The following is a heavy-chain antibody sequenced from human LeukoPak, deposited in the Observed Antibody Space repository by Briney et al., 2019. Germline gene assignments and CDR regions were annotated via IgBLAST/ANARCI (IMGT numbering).Heavy chain of an antibody. D-gene: IGHD6-6*01. CDR3: ARHTSSSERTNAFDI. J-gene: IGHJ3*02. V-gene: IGHV3-23*01. Sequence: GGSLRLSCAASGFTFSSYAMSWVRQAPGKGLEWVSTISGSAISTDYADSVKGRFTISRDNSKNSLYLRMNSLRAEDTAVYYCARHTSSSERTNAFDIWGQGTMVTVSS. CDR2: ISGSAIST. CDR1: GFTFSSYA.